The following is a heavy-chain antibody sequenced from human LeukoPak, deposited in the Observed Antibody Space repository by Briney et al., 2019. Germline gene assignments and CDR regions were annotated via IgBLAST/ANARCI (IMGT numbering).Heavy chain of an antibody. D-gene: IGHD3-22*01. CDR3: ASGLNYYDSSGYLDY. J-gene: IGHJ4*02. CDR1: GGSIGTYY. V-gene: IGHV4-59*01. CDR2: IYYNGNT. Sequence: SETLSLTCTVSGGSIGTYYWSWIRQPPGKGLEWIGYIYYNGNTNYNPSLKSRVTISVDTSKKQFSLKLSSVTAADTAVYYCASGLNYYDSSGYLDYWGQGTLVAVSS.